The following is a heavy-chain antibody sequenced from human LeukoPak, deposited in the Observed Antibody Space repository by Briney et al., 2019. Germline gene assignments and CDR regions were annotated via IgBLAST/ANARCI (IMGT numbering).Heavy chain of an antibody. CDR3: AKPHGVGY. V-gene: IGHV3-23*01. D-gene: IGHD4-17*01. CDR1: GFTFSNFA. Sequence: GGSLRLSCKTSGFTFSNFAMSWVRQAPGEGLGWVSIISGSGADTFYTDSVKGRFTISRDNSKNTLYLQMNSLRAEDTAVYYCAKPHGVGYLGQGTLVTVSS. CDR2: ISGSGADT. J-gene: IGHJ4*02.